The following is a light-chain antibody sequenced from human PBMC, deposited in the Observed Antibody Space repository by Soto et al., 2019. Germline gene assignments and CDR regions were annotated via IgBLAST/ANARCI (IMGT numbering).Light chain of an antibody. CDR2: DAS. CDR3: QQRSNWIT. CDR1: LGVSSY. Sequence: EIVLTQSLATLSLSPGERATLSFRASLGVSSYLAWYQQKPGQAPRLLIYDASNRATGIPARFSGSGPGTDFTLTISSLEPQDFAVYYCQQRSNWITFGQGTKVDIK. J-gene: IGKJ1*01. V-gene: IGKV3D-11*01.